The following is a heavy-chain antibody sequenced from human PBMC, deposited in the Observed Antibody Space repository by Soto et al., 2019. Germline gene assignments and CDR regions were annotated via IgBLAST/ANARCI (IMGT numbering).Heavy chain of an antibody. V-gene: IGHV1-69*02. D-gene: IGHD6-6*01. CDR3: ARSVGGSSSSYFDS. CDR2: IIPILGIA. CDR1: GGTFSSYT. Sequence: ASVKVSCKASGGTFSSYTISWVRQAPGQGLEWMGRIIPILGIANYAQKFQGRVTITADKSTSTAYMELSSLRSEDTAVYYCARSVGGSSSSYFDSWGQGTLLPVSS. J-gene: IGHJ4*02.